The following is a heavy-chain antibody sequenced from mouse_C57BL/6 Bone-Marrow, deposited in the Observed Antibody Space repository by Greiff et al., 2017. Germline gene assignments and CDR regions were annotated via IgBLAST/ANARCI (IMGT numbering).Heavy chain of an antibody. CDR1: GYTFTSYT. CDR2: INPSSGYT. V-gene: IGHV1-4*01. Sequence: QVHVKQSGAELARPGASVKMSCKASGYTFTSYTMHWVKQRPGQGLEWIGYINPSSGYTKSNQKFKDKATLTADKSSSTAYMQLSSLTSEDSAVYYCATNWVAYWGQGTLVTVSA. J-gene: IGHJ3*01. CDR3: ATNWVAY.